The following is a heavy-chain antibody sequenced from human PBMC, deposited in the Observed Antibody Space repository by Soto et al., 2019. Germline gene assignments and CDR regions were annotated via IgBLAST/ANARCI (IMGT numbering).Heavy chain of an antibody. D-gene: IGHD5-12*01. V-gene: IGHV4-39*01. CDR1: GGSISSSRYY. J-gene: IGHJ4*02. CDR2: IDYSGST. CDR3: ARHVSVSGYEHYFDQ. Sequence: QLQLQESGPGLVKPSETLSLTCTVSGGSISSSRYYWGWIRQPPGKGLEWFGSIDYSGSTYYNPSLESRVAMSVDTSKNQFSLRLTSVTAADTAVYYCARHVSVSGYEHYFDQWRQGTLVTVSS.